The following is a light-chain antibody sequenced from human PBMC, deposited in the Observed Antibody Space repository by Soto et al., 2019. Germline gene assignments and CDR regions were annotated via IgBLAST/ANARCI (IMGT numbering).Light chain of an antibody. CDR1: SSDVGAYNY. Sequence: QSALTQPPSASGSPGQSVTISFTGTSSDVGAYNYVSWYQQYPGKAPKLMIYEVTKRPSGVPDRFSGSKSGNTAALTVSGLQAEDEVDYYCTSYVGNDIWVFGGGTKLTVL. CDR3: TSYVGNDIWV. CDR2: EVT. J-gene: IGLJ3*02. V-gene: IGLV2-8*01.